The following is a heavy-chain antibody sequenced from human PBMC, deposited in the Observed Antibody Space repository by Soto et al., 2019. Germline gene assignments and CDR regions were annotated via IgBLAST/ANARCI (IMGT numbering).Heavy chain of an antibody. V-gene: IGHV3-48*01. CDR1: GFTFSSYA. Sequence: GGSLRLSCAASGFTFSSYAMSWVRQAPGKGLERVSYISSSSSTIYYADSVKGRFTISRDKSKNTLHLQMNSLRAEDTALYYCAKGGITWYGFDYWGQGTLVTVSS. CDR3: AKGGITWYGFDY. CDR2: ISSSSSTI. D-gene: IGHD6-13*01. J-gene: IGHJ4*02.